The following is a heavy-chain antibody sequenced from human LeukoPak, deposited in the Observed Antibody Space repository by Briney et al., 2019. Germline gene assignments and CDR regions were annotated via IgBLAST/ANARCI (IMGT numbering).Heavy chain of an antibody. CDR1: GLTFDDYA. V-gene: IGHV3-9*01. Sequence: PGRSLRLSCAASGLTFDDYAMHWVRQAPGKGLEWVSGISWNSGSIGYADSVKGRFTISRDNAKNSLYLQMNSLRAEDTALYYCAKGVVVGATIARWGQGTLVTVSS. CDR2: ISWNSGSI. J-gene: IGHJ4*02. CDR3: AKGVVVGATIAR. D-gene: IGHD1-26*01.